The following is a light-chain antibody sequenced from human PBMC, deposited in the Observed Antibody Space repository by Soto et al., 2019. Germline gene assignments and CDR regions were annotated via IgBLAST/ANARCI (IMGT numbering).Light chain of an antibody. Sequence: EIVLTQSPGTLSLSPGERATLSCRASQSVSSSYLAWYQQKPGQAPRLLIYGASSRATGIPGRFSGSGSGTDFTLTISRLEREDFAVYYCQQYGSSSFTFGPGTKVDIK. V-gene: IGKV3-20*01. CDR3: QQYGSSSFT. CDR2: GAS. J-gene: IGKJ3*01. CDR1: QSVSSSY.